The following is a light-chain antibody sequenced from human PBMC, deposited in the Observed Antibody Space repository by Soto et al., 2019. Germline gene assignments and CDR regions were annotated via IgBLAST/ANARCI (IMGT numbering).Light chain of an antibody. CDR1: SGDVGGYNY. CDR2: DVI. J-gene: IGLJ1*01. Sequence: QSVLTQPASVSGSPGQSITISCTGTSGDVGGYNYVSWYQQYPGKAPKLMIYDVINRPSGVSNRFSGSKSGNTASLTISELQAEDEADYYCSSYTSSSTLCVLGTGTKVTVL. CDR3: SSYTSSSTLCV. V-gene: IGLV2-14*01.